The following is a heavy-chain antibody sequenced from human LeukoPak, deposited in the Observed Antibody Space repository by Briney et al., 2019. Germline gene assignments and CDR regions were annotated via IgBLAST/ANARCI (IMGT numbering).Heavy chain of an antibody. J-gene: IGHJ6*02. D-gene: IGHD3-10*01. CDR1: GYPFINYY. CDR2: IIPSGGST. Sequence: ASVKVSCKTSGYPFINYYIHWVRQAPGQGLEWMGIIIPSGGSTTYAQKFQGRVTITRDTSTSTVDMDLSSLRSDDTAVYYCAREAYGSGRRLGLDVWGQGTTVTVSS. CDR3: AREAYGSGRRLGLDV. V-gene: IGHV1-46*01.